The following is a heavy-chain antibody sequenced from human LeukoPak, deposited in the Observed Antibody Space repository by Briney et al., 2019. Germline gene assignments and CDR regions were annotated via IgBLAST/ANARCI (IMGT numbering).Heavy chain of an antibody. V-gene: IGHV4-39*07. D-gene: IGHD3-3*01. CDR3: ARALRFLEWYGMDV. J-gene: IGHJ6*02. CDR2: IYYSGST. Sequence: PSETLSLTCTVSGGSISSSSYYWGWIRQPPGKGLEWIGSIYYSGSTYYNPSLKSRVTISVDTSKNQFSLKLSSVTAADTAVYYCARALRFLEWYGMDVWGQGTTVTVS. CDR1: GGSISSSSYY.